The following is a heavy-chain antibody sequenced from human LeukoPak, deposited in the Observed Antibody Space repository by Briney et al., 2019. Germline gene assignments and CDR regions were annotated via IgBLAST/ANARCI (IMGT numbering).Heavy chain of an antibody. V-gene: IGHV3-21*01. Sequence: GGSLRLSCAASGFTFSSYSMNWVRQAPGKGLEWVSFISSSSGYVYYADSVKGRFTISRDNAKNSLYLQMSSLRAEDTAVYYCARNANYYDSSGYYYYYGMDVWGQGTTVTVSS. CDR1: GFTFSSYS. J-gene: IGHJ6*02. CDR2: ISSSSGYV. D-gene: IGHD3-22*01. CDR3: ARNANYYDSSGYYYYYGMDV.